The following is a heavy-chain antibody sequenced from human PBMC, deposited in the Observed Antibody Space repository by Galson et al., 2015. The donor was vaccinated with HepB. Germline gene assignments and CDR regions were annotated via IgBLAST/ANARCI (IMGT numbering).Heavy chain of an antibody. J-gene: IGHJ2*01. D-gene: IGHD1-26*01. CDR2: ITPFNGNT. CDR3: ARSGELLSDWYFDL. CDR1: GYTFTYRY. V-gene: IGHV1-45*02. Sequence: SVKVSCKASGYTFTYRYLHWVRQAPGQALEWMGWITPFNGNTNYAQKFQDRVTITRDRSMSTAYMELSSLRSEDTAMYYCARSGELLSDWYFDLWGRGTLVTVSS.